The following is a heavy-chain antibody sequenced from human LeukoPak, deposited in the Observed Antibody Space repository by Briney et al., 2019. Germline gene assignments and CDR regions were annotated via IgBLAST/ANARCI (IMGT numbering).Heavy chain of an antibody. D-gene: IGHD3-22*01. Sequence: ASVRVSCKASGYTFTSYGISWVRQAPGQGLEWMGWISAYNGNTNYAQKLQGRVTMTTDTSTSTAYMELRSLRSDDTAVYYCARVRGYYDSSGPRDYWGQGTLVTVSS. CDR3: ARVRGYYDSSGPRDY. V-gene: IGHV1-18*01. CDR1: GYTFTSYG. CDR2: ISAYNGNT. J-gene: IGHJ4*02.